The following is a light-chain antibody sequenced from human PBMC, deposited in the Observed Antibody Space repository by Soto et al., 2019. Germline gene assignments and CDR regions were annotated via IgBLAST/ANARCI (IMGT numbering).Light chain of an antibody. CDR3: SSYTSSSTLYV. CDR1: SSDVGGYNY. CDR2: DVS. V-gene: IGLV2-14*01. Sequence: QAVLTQPASVSGSPGQSITISCTGTSSDVGGYNYVSWYQQHPGKAPKFMIYDVSNRPSGVSNRFSGSKSGNTASLTISGLQSEYEADYYCSSYTSSSTLYVFGTGTKVTVL. J-gene: IGLJ1*01.